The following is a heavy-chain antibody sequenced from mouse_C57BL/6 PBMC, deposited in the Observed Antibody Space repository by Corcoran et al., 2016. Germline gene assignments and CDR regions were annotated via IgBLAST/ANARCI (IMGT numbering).Heavy chain of an antibody. Sequence: EVQLQQSGPELVKPGASVKISCKASGYTFTDYYMNWVKQSHGKSLEWIGDINPNNGGTSYNQKFKGKATLTVDKSSSTAYMELRSLTSEDSAVYYCARSIYYDYDGGLYYFDYWGQGTTLTVSS. CDR3: ARSIYYDYDGGLYYFDY. V-gene: IGHV1-26*01. J-gene: IGHJ2*01. CDR1: GYTFTDYY. D-gene: IGHD2-4*01. CDR2: INPNNGGT.